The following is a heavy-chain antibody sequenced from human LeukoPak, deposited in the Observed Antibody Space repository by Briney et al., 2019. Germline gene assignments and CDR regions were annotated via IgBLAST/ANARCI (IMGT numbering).Heavy chain of an antibody. V-gene: IGHV5-51*01. CDR3: ARHPSSSPDY. CDR2: IYPGDSDT. CDR1: GYRFTSYW. Sequence: GESLQISLQGSGYRFTSYWNGWVRPMPGKGLEGMGIIYPGDSDTRYSPSFQGQVTISADKSISTAYLQWSSLKASGTAMYYCARHPSSSPDYWGQGTLVTVSS. D-gene: IGHD6-13*01. J-gene: IGHJ4*02.